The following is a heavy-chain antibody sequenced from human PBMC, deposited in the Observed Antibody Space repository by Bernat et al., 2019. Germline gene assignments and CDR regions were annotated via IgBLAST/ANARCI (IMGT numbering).Heavy chain of an antibody. D-gene: IGHD3-22*01. CDR1: GFTFSNAW. CDR2: IKSKTDGGTT. V-gene: IGHV3-15*07. CDR3: TTYHDYDSSCYYPDDAFDI. J-gene: IGHJ3*02. Sequence: EVQLVESGGGLVKPGGSLRLSCAASGFTFSNAWMNWARQAPGKGLEWVGCIKSKTDGGTTDYAAPVKGRFTISRDDSTNTLYLQMNSLKTENTAVYYYTTYHDYDSSCYYPDDAFDIWGQGKMVTVSS.